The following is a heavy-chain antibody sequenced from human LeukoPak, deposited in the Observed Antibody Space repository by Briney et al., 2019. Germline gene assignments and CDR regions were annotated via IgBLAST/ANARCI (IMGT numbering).Heavy chain of an antibody. CDR1: GYSISSGYY. J-gene: IGHJ5*02. CDR3: AREYSSSWYYA. V-gene: IGHV4-38-2*02. D-gene: IGHD6-13*01. CDR2: IYHSGST. Sequence: SETLSLTCTVSGYSISSGYYWGWIRQPPGKGLEWIGSIYHSGSTYYNPSLKSRVTISVDTSKNQFSLKLSSVTAADTAVYYCAREYSSSWYYAWGQGTLVTVSS.